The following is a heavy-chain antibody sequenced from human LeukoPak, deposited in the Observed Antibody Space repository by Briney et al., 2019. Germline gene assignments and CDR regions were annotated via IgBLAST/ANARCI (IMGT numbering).Heavy chain of an antibody. J-gene: IGHJ6*02. CDR3: ARSYCSGGSCYYYYYGMDV. D-gene: IGHD2-15*01. CDR1: GRSISSYY. V-gene: IGHV4-59*01. CDR2: IYYSGST. Sequence: PSETLSLTCTVSGRSISSYYWRWIRQPPGKGLECIGYIYYSGSTNHNPPLKSRVTISVDTSRNQFSLKLSSVTAADTAVYYCARSYCSGGSCYYYYYGMDVWGQGTTVTVSS.